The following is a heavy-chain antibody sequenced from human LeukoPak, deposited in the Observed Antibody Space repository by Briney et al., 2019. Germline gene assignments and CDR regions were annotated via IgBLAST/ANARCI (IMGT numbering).Heavy chain of an antibody. Sequence: SQTLSLTCTVSGGSISSGGYYWSWIRQHPGKGLEWIGYIYYSGSTYYNPSLKSRVTISVDTSKNQFSLKLSSVTAADTAVYYCARGKPYDILTGTQGNFDYWGQGTLVTVSS. CDR3: ARGKPYDILTGTQGNFDY. CDR1: GGSISSGGYY. CDR2: IYYSGST. V-gene: IGHV4-31*03. D-gene: IGHD3-9*01. J-gene: IGHJ4*02.